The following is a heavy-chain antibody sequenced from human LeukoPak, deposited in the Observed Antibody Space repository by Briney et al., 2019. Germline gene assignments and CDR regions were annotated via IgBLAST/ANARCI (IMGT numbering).Heavy chain of an antibody. V-gene: IGHV3-21*01. CDR2: ISSSSSYI. CDR1: GFTFSSYS. Sequence: GGSLRLSCAASGFTFSSYSMNWVRQAPGKGLEWASSISSSSSYIYYADSVKGRFTISRDNAKNSLYLQMNSLRAEDTAVYYCASDSSGWYYFDYWGQGTLVTVSS. D-gene: IGHD6-19*01. CDR3: ASDSSGWYYFDY. J-gene: IGHJ4*02.